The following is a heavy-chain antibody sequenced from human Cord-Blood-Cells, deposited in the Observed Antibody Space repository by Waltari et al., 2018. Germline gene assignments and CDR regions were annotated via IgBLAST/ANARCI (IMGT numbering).Heavy chain of an antibody. V-gene: IGHV4-34*01. CDR3: ARALRSSSSWYGWFDP. CDR1: GGSFSGYY. J-gene: IGHJ5*02. D-gene: IGHD6-13*01. CDR2: INHSGST. Sequence: QVQLQQWGAGLLKPSETLSLTCAVYGGSFSGYYWSWIRQPPGKGLEWIGEINHSGSTNYNPPLKSRVTISVDTSKSQFSLKLSSVTAADTAVYYCARALRSSSSWYGWFDPWGQGTLVTVSS.